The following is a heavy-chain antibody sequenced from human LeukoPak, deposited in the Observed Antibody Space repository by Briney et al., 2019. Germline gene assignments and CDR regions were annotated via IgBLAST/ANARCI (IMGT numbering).Heavy chain of an antibody. CDR3: ARGPNYYDSSGYYVTYFDY. CDR1: GYTFTSYG. J-gene: IGHJ4*02. D-gene: IGHD3-22*01. Sequence: ASVKVSCKASGYTFTSYGISWVRQDPGQGLEWMGWIRAYNGNTNYAQKLQGRVTMTTDTSTSTAYMDLRSLRSDDTAVYYCARGPNYYDSSGYYVTYFDYWGQGTLVTVSS. CDR2: IRAYNGNT. V-gene: IGHV1-18*01.